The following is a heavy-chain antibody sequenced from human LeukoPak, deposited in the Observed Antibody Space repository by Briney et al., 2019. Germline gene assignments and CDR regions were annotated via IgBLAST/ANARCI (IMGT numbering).Heavy chain of an antibody. J-gene: IGHJ4*02. D-gene: IGHD6-13*01. CDR3: ARHSKQQLNSDY. CDR2: IYPGDSDT. CDR1: GYSFSSYW. V-gene: IGHV5-51*01. Sequence: GESLKISCKGSGYSFSSYWIGWVRQMPGGGLEWMGAIYPGDSDTRYSPSFQGQVTISADKSISTAYLQWSSLKASDTAMYYCARHSKQQLNSDYWGQGTLVTVSS.